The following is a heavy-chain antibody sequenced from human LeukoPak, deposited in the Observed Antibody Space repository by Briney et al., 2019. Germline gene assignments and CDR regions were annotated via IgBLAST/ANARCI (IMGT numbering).Heavy chain of an antibody. CDR1: GGAFSGYY. Sequence: SETLSLTCAVYGGAFSGYYWSWIRQPPGKGLEWIGEINHRGSTNYNPSLKSRVTISVDTSKNQFSLKLSSVTAADTAVYYCARAGDIAAVGEYYFDYWGQGTLVTVSS. V-gene: IGHV4-34*01. J-gene: IGHJ4*02. D-gene: IGHD6-13*01. CDR2: INHRGST. CDR3: ARAGDIAAVGEYYFDY.